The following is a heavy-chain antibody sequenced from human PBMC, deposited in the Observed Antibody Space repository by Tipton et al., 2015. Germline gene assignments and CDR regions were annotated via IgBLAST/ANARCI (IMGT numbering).Heavy chain of an antibody. CDR2: ISSSGRTV. Sequence: SLRLSCAASGFTFSDYYMSWIRQAPGKGLEWVSYISSSGRTVYAESVEGRFTISRDNSKNTLYLQMNSLRAEDTAVYYCARETIVGATRGGRGYFDYWGQGTLVTVSA. CDR3: ARETIVGATRGGRGYFDY. CDR1: GFTFSDYY. J-gene: IGHJ4*02. V-gene: IGHV3-11*01. D-gene: IGHD1-26*01.